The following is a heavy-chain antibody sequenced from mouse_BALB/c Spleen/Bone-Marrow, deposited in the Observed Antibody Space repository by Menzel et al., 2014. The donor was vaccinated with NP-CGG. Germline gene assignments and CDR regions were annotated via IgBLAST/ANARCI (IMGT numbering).Heavy chain of an antibody. Sequence: QVQLKHSGPQLVRPGASVKISCKASGYSFTSYWMHWVKQRPGQGLEWIGMIDPSDSETRLNQKFKDKATLTVDKSSSTAYMQLSSPTSEDSAVYYCARDGITTATYYYAMDYWGQGTSVTVSS. CDR3: ARDGITTATYYYAMDY. CDR1: GYSFTSYW. D-gene: IGHD1-2*01. J-gene: IGHJ4*01. V-gene: IGHV1S126*01. CDR2: IDPSDSET.